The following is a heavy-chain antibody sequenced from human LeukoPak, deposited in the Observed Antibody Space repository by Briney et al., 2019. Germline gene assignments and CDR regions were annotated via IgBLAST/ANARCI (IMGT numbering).Heavy chain of an antibody. CDR3: ARKGAVAGTRWFDP. V-gene: IGHV4-39*01. CDR2: IYYSGST. D-gene: IGHD6-19*01. J-gene: IGHJ5*02. Sequence: PSETLSLTCTVSGGSISSSSYYWRWIRQPPGKGLEWIGSIYYSGSTYYNPSLKSRVTISVDTSKNQFSLKLSSVTAADTAVYYCARKGAVAGTRWFDPWGQGTLVTVSS. CDR1: GGSISSSSYY.